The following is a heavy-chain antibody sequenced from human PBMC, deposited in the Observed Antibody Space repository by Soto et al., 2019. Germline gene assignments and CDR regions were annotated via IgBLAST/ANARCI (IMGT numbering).Heavy chain of an antibody. D-gene: IGHD6-13*01. Sequence: EVHLLESGGGLIYPGASLRLSCGASGFTFSSCVMTWVRQAPGKGLEWVSCITGSGTSAYYADSVKGRFTISRDNSKNMVYLQMNNLRAEVTGVYYCAKGLINGRWYAEDWGQGTLVTVSS. V-gene: IGHV3-23*01. CDR2: ITGSGTSA. CDR3: AKGLINGRWYAED. J-gene: IGHJ4*02. CDR1: GFTFSSCV.